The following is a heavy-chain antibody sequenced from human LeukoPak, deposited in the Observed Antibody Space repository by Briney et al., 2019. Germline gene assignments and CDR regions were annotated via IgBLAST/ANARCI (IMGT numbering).Heavy chain of an antibody. Sequence: EASVKVSCKASGYTLTGYYMHWVRQAPGQGLEWMGWIKPNSGDTNYAQKFQGRVTMTRDTSISTAYMELSRLRSDDTAVYYCARERGYSLDYWGQGTLVTVSS. CDR2: IKPNSGDT. CDR1: GYTLTGYY. CDR3: ARERGYSLDY. D-gene: IGHD5-12*01. V-gene: IGHV1-2*02. J-gene: IGHJ4*02.